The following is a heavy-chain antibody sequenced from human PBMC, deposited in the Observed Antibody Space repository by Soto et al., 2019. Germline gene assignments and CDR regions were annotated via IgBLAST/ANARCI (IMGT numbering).Heavy chain of an antibody. CDR3: ARDESVAGSGCYGMDV. D-gene: IGHD2-15*01. J-gene: IGHJ6*02. V-gene: IGHV1-18*01. Sequence: QVQLVQSGAEVKKPGASVKVSCKASGYTFTSYGISWVRQAPGQGLEWMGWISAYNGNTNYAQKLQGRVTMTTDTSPSTAYMERRSLRSDDTAVYYCARDESVAGSGCYGMDVWGQGTTVTVSS. CDR1: GYTFTSYG. CDR2: ISAYNGNT.